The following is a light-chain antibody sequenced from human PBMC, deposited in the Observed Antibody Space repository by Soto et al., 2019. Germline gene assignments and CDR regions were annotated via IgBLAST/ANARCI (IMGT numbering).Light chain of an antibody. J-gene: IGKJ5*01. V-gene: IGKV3-15*01. CDR1: QSVSSN. CDR2: GAS. CDR3: QQYNVWPPL. Sequence: EIVTTQSPATLSVSPGEGVTLSCRASQSVSSNLAWYQQKPGQAPRLLIYGASIRATGIPARFSGSGSGTEFTLTISSLQSEDFAVYYCQQYNVWPPLFGQGTRLENK.